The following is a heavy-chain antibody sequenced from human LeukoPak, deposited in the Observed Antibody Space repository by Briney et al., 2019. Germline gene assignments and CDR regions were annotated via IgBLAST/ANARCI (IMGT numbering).Heavy chain of an antibody. D-gene: IGHD3-16*01. J-gene: IGHJ4*02. Sequence: SETLSLTCTVSGGSISGYYWSWIRQPPGKGLEWIGYIFYSGSTNYNPSLKSRVTISVDTSKNQFSLKLSSVTAADTAVYYCARDKMGGFDYWGQGTLVTVSS. CDR3: ARDKMGGFDY. CDR2: IFYSGST. V-gene: IGHV4-59*01. CDR1: GGSISGYY.